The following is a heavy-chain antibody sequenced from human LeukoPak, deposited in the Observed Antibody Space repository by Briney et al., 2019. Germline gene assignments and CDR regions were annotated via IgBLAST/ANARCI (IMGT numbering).Heavy chain of an antibody. CDR3: AKTLLAEQQLVPVYFDY. CDR1: GFTFSSNA. CDR2: ISGSGGST. J-gene: IGHJ4*02. D-gene: IGHD6-13*01. Sequence: GGSLILSCAASGFTFSSNAMSWVRQAPGKGLEWVSAISGSGGSTYYADSVKGRFTISRDNSKSTLNLQMNSLRVEDTAVYYCAKTLLAEQQLVPVYFDYWGQGTLVTVSS. V-gene: IGHV3-23*01.